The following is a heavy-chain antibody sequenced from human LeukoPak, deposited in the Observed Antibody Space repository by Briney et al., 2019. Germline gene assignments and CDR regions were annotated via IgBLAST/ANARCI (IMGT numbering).Heavy chain of an antibody. CDR2: IYYSGSS. CDR3: ARSFQYSYDR. Sequence: SETLSLTCTVSGGSISSGAFYWNWIRQHPGKGLEWVGYIYYSGSSSYNPSLKSRVTISVDTSKNQFSLKLSSVTAADTAVYYCARSFQYSYDRWDQGTLVTVSS. D-gene: IGHD3-22*01. V-gene: IGHV4-31*03. J-gene: IGHJ4*02. CDR1: GGSISSGAFY.